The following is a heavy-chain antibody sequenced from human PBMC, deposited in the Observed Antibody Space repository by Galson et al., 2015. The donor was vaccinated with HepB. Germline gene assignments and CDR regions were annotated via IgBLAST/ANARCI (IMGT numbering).Heavy chain of an antibody. CDR2: ISAYNGNT. Sequence: SVKVSCKASGYTFTSYGISWVRQAPGQGLEGMGWISAYNGNTNYAQKLQGRVTMTTDTSTSTAYMELRSLRSDDTAVYYCARDSGAGTSHSFGYWGQGTLVTVSS. CDR3: ARDSGAGTSHSFGY. CDR1: GYTFTSYG. V-gene: IGHV1-18*04. J-gene: IGHJ4*02. D-gene: IGHD1-7*01.